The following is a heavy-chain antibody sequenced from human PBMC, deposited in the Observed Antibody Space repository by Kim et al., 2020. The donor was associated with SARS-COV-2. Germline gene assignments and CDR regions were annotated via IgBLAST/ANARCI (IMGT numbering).Heavy chain of an antibody. D-gene: IGHD3-16*01. CDR3: AKYTGDLLVQDAFDI. Sequence: DAGKGRFTITRDKSKNTLYLQMNSRRAEDTAVYYCAKYTGDLLVQDAFDIWGQGTMVTVSS. J-gene: IGHJ3*02. V-gene: IGHV3-23*01.